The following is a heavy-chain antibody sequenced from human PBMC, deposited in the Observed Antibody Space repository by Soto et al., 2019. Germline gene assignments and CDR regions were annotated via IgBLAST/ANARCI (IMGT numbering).Heavy chain of an antibody. V-gene: IGHV1-69*12. J-gene: IGHJ6*02. CDR2: IIPIFGTA. D-gene: IGHD2-2*01. CDR3: ARHDCISTSCYYYYYYGMDV. CDR1: GGTFCSYA. Sequence: QVQLVQSGAEVKKPGPSVKVSCKASGGTFCSYAISWVRQAPGQGLEWMGGIIPIFGTANYAQKFQGRVTITADESTSTAYMELSSLRSEDTAVYYCARHDCISTSCYYYYYYGMDVWGQGTTVTVSS.